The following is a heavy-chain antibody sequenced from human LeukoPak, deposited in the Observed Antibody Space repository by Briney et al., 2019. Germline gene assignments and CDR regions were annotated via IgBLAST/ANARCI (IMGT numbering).Heavy chain of an antibody. Sequence: GGSLRLSCAASGFTFSSYSMNWVRQAPGKGLEWVSYISSSSSTIYYADSVKGRFTISRDNAKNSLYLQMNSLRAEDTAVYYCARDRYGLVVVTDFDAFDIWGQGTMVTVSS. V-gene: IGHV3-48*04. J-gene: IGHJ3*02. D-gene: IGHD2-21*02. CDR2: ISSSSSTI. CDR1: GFTFSSYS. CDR3: ARDRYGLVVVTDFDAFDI.